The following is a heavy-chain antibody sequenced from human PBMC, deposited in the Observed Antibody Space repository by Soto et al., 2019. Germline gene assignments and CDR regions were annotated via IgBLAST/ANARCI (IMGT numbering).Heavy chain of an antibody. Sequence: QVQLVQSGAEVKKPGSSVKVSCKASGGTFSSYAISWVRQAPGQGLEWMGGIIPIFGTANYAQKFQGRVTITADESTSTAYMELSSLRSEDTAVYYCARDYIPGGYGPGRGRVHFDYWGQGTLVTVSS. D-gene: IGHD3-10*01. J-gene: IGHJ4*02. CDR3: ARDYIPGGYGPGRGRVHFDY. CDR2: IIPIFGTA. V-gene: IGHV1-69*01. CDR1: GGTFSSYA.